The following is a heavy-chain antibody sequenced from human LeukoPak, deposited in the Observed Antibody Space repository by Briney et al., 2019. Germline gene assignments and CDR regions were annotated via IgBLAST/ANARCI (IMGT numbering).Heavy chain of an antibody. CDR2: IIPTFGTA. CDR3: ASTRDIVVVVAAHPPRRPSDWYFDL. CDR1: GGTFSSYA. V-gene: IGHV1-69*05. D-gene: IGHD2-15*01. Sequence: GASVKVSCKASGGTFSSYAISWVRQAPGQGLEWMGGIIPTFGTANYAQKFQGRVTITTDESTSTAYMELSSLRSEDTAVYYCASTRDIVVVVAAHPPRRPSDWYFDLWGRGTLVTVSS. J-gene: IGHJ2*01.